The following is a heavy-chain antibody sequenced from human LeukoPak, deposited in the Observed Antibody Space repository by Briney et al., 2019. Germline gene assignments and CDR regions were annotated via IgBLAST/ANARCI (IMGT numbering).Heavy chain of an antibody. CDR3: ARGEVNVGPTRHDY. CDR1: GYTFTSYG. V-gene: IGHV1-18*01. J-gene: IGHJ4*02. CDR2: LSTFNGNT. Sequence: GASVKVSRKACGYTFTSYGISGVRQARGQGREGMGWLSTFNGNTNYAQKLQGRVTMTTDTSTTTAYMELRSLRSDDTAIYYCARGEVNVGPTRHDYWGLGTLVTVSS. D-gene: IGHD2-15*01.